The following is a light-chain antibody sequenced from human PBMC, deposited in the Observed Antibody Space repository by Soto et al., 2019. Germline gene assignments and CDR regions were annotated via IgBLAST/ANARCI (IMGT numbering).Light chain of an antibody. Sequence: EIVMTQSPATLSVSPGERATLSCRASQSVSSNLAWYQQKPGQAPRLLVYGASTRATGIPARFSGSGSGTQFTLTISSLQSEDFAVYYCQKHNNWPLTFGGGTKVEIK. CDR1: QSVSSN. CDR3: QKHNNWPLT. V-gene: IGKV3-15*01. J-gene: IGKJ4*01. CDR2: GAS.